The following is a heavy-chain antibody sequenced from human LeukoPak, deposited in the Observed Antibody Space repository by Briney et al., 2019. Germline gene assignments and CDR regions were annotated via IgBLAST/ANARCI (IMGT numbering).Heavy chain of an antibody. Sequence: GGSLRLSCAASGHPFNYYCLLWVRQAPGKALEWVANIQQDGSEKYYVDSVKGRYLISRDNPKNSLYLQMNSLRAEDTAVYYCARVRKLRTRGVMDPLDYWGQGTLVTVSS. CDR2: IQQDGSEK. V-gene: IGHV3-7*01. J-gene: IGHJ4*02. CDR1: GHPFNYYC. D-gene: IGHD3-10*01. CDR3: ARVRKLRTRGVMDPLDY.